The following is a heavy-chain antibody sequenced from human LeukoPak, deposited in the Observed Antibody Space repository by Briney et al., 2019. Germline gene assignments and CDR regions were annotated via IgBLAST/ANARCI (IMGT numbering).Heavy chain of an antibody. CDR3: ARGAVYYYDSRDDAFDI. J-gene: IGHJ3*02. Sequence: PSETLSLTCTVSGGSISSGSYYWSWIRQPAGKGLEWIGRIYTSGSTNYNPSLKSRVTISVDTSKNQFSLKLSSVTAADTAVYYCARGAVYYYDSRDDAFDIWGQGTMVTVSS. V-gene: IGHV4-61*02. D-gene: IGHD3-22*01. CDR2: IYTSGST. CDR1: GGSISSGSYY.